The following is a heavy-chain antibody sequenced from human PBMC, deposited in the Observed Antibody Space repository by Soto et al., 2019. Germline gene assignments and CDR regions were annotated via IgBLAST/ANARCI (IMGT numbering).Heavy chain of an antibody. D-gene: IGHD6-6*01. Sequence: QITLKESGPTLVNPTQTLTLTCTFSGFSLSTSGVGVGWIRQPPGKALEWLALIYWDDDKRYSPSLKRRLTPTTDTPKHHVVLTMTNMDPMYTATYYCALSVVEFSSSSTRSFYYWGQGTLVTGSS. CDR1: GFSLSTSGVG. J-gene: IGHJ4*02. V-gene: IGHV2-5*02. CDR2: IYWDDDK. CDR3: ALSVVEFSSSSTRSFYY.